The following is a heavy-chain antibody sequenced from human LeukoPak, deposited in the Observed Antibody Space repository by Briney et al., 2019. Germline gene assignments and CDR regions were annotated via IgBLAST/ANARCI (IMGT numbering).Heavy chain of an antibody. CDR3: ARVDSSNWYDSRGYFDY. CDR2: IYYTGST. Sequence: SETLSLTCTVSGGSISSYYWSWIRHPPGKGLEWIGYIYYTGSTNYNPSLKSRVTISVDTSKNQFSLKLSSVTAADTAVYYCARVDSSNWYDSRGYFDYWGQGTLVTVSS. D-gene: IGHD6-13*01. J-gene: IGHJ4*02. V-gene: IGHV4-59*01. CDR1: GGSISSYY.